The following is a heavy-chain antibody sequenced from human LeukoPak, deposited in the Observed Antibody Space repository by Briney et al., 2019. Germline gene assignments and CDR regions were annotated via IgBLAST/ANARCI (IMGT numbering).Heavy chain of an antibody. CDR3: AKKVIVVVIPYYFDY. D-gene: IGHD3-22*01. Sequence: PGGSLRLSCAASGFTFSSYAMSWVRQAPGKGPEWVSAISGSGGSTYYADSVKGRFTISRDNSKNTLYLQMNSLRAEDTAVYYCAKKVIVVVIPYYFDYWGQGTLVTVSS. CDR2: ISGSGGST. V-gene: IGHV3-23*01. CDR1: GFTFSSYA. J-gene: IGHJ4*02.